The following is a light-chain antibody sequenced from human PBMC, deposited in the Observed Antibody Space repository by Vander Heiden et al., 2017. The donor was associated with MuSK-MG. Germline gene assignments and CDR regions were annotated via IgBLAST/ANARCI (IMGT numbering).Light chain of an antibody. J-gene: IGKJ1*01. Sequence: IQMPQSPSTLSASVGDRVTITCRASQSVSTWLAWYQQKPGTPPKLLIYKASSLQSGVPSRFSGSGSGTDFTLTITSLQPDDFATYYCQHYNTYSPTFGQGTKVEI. CDR2: KAS. V-gene: IGKV1-5*03. CDR3: QHYNTYSPT. CDR1: QSVSTW.